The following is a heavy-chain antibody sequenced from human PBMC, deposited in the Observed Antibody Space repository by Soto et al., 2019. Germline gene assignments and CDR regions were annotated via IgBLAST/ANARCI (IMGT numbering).Heavy chain of an antibody. J-gene: IGHJ6*02. CDR1: GYTFTSYY. D-gene: IGHD6-19*01. CDR2: INPSGGST. Sequence: ASVKVSCKASGYTFTSYYMHWVRQAPGQGLEWMGIINPSGGSTSYAQKFQGRVTITADESTSTAYMELSSLRSEDTAVYYCATEYSSGWSRDTYYYGMDVWGQGTTVTVSS. V-gene: IGHV1-46*01. CDR3: ATEYSSGWSRDTYYYGMDV.